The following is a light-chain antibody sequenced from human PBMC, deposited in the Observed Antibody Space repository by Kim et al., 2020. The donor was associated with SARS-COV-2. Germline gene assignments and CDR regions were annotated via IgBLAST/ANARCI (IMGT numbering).Light chain of an antibody. CDR3: SSYTSSSTLI. CDR1: SGDVGSYNH. Sequence: GPSVTISCTGTSGDVGSYNHVSWYQQPPGTAPKLIIYEVSDRPSGVPHRFSGSKSGNTASLTISWLQTEDEADYYCSSYTSSSTLIFGGGTKVTVL. CDR2: EVS. V-gene: IGLV2-18*02. J-gene: IGLJ2*01.